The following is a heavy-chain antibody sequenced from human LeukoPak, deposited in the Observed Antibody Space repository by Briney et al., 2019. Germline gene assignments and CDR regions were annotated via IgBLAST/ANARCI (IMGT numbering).Heavy chain of an antibody. Sequence: GGSLRLSCAASGFTFSSYGMTWVRQGPGKGLEWVSLISGTGAGTYYADSVKGRFTVSRDNSKNTLYLQMNSLRAEDTAVYYCAKKVGGVYTFDIWGQGTMVTVSS. D-gene: IGHD3-16*01. CDR3: AKKVGGVYTFDI. V-gene: IGHV3-23*01. CDR2: ISGTGAGT. J-gene: IGHJ3*02. CDR1: GFTFSSYG.